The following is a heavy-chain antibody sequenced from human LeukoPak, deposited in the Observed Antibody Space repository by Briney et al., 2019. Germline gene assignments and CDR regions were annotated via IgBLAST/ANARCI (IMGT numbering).Heavy chain of an antibody. CDR3: AKSRATGTYPGRFDY. CDR2: LSGSGKYT. CDR1: GFTFSSHV. V-gene: IGHV3-23*01. D-gene: IGHD3-10*01. J-gene: IGHJ4*02. Sequence: GGSLRLSCAASGFTFSSHVMSWVHQAPGRGLGWVSSLSGSGKYTFYADSVKGRFTISRDNSRNELFLQMNSLASGDTAEYYCAKSRATGTYPGRFDYWGLGILVTVSS.